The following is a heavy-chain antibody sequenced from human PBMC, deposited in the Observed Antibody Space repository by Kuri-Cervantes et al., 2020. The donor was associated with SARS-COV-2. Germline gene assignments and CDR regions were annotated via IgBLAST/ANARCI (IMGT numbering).Heavy chain of an antibody. CDR3: ARSTPFRRLVVISQGGAFDI. J-gene: IGHJ3*02. CDR1: GGTFSSYA. Sequence: SVKVSCKASGGTFSSYAISWVRQAPGQGLEWMGGIIPIFGTANYAQKFQGRVTITADESTSTAYMELSSLRSEDTAVYYCARSTPFRRLVVISQGGAFDIWGQGQWSPSPQ. D-gene: IGHD3-22*01. CDR2: IIPIFGTA. V-gene: IGHV1-69*13.